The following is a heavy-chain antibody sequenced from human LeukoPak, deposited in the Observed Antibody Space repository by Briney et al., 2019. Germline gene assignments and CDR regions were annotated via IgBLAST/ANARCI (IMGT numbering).Heavy chain of an antibody. CDR2: IYYSGST. Sequence: KPSETLSLTCTVSGGSISSYYWSWVRQPPGKGLEWIGYIYYSGSTNYNASLKSRVTISVDTSKNQFSLKLSTVTAADTAVYYCARVKRDSSGWYSFNFDYWGQGTLVTVSS. CDR1: GGSISSYY. D-gene: IGHD6-19*01. CDR3: ARVKRDSSGWYSFNFDY. V-gene: IGHV4-59*01. J-gene: IGHJ4*02.